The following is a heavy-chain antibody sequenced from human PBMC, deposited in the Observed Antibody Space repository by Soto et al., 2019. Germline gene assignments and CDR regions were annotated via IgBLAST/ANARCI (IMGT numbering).Heavy chain of an antibody. CDR3: ARPRRGYSSGWYDY. CDR2: INSDGSTT. CDR1: GFTFSSYW. J-gene: IGHJ4*02. D-gene: IGHD6-19*01. V-gene: IGHV3-74*01. Sequence: GGSLRLSCAASGFTFSSYWMHWVRQAPGKGLVWVSRINSDGSTTSYADSVKGRFTISRDNAKNTLYLQMNSLRAEDTAVYYCARPRRGYSSGWYDYWGQGTLVTVSS.